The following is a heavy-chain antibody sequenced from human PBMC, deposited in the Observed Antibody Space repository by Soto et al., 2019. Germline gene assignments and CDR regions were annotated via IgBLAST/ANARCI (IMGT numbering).Heavy chain of an antibody. D-gene: IGHD1-26*01. V-gene: IGHV3-64D*06. CDR2: STYVGGTP. Sequence: EVDLVESGGGLVQPGGSLRLSCSASGFNLKDYGMHWVRQAPGKGLEQVAASTYVGGTPYYAQSVKGRFTVSRDNSKTTLYLQMGSLRPEDTGTYFCVKDYSHGRFPDYWGQGTLVTVSS. CDR1: GFNLKDYG. CDR3: VKDYSHGRFPDY. J-gene: IGHJ4*02.